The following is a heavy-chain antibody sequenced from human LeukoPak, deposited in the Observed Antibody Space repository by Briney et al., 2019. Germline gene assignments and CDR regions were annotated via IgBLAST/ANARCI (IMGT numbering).Heavy chain of an antibody. CDR1: GGSISSYY. CDR3: AGEKGIAVAGTLSDWFDP. Sequence: PSETLSLTCTVSGGSISSYYWSWIRQPAGKGLVWIGRIYTSGSTNYNPSLKSRVTMPVDTSKNQFSLKLSSVTAADTAVYYCAGEKGIAVAGTLSDWFDPWGQGTLVTVSS. D-gene: IGHD6-19*01. J-gene: IGHJ5*02. V-gene: IGHV4-4*07. CDR2: IYTSGST.